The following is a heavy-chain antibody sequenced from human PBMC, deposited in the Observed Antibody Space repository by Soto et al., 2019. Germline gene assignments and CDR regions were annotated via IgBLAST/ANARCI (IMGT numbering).Heavy chain of an antibody. Sequence: QVQLQESGPGLVKPSQTLSLTCTVSGDSINSPDYYWSWIRQAPGKGPELIGYVYYRGSIYYTPSFESRVSISIDTSKNQFSLRLTSVTAADSAVYFCARVTFTPNWFDSWGQGILVTVSS. V-gene: IGHV4-30-4*01. CDR1: GDSINSPDYY. D-gene: IGHD3-16*01. J-gene: IGHJ5*01. CDR2: VYYRGSI. CDR3: ARVTFTPNWFDS.